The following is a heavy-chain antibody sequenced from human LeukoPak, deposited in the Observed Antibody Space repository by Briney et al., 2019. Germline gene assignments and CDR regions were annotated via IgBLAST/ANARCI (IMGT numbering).Heavy chain of an antibody. V-gene: IGHV4-59*12. D-gene: IGHD4-23*01. CDR3: ARTGGNSVSRAFDI. Sequence: SETLSLTCTVSGGSISSYSWSWIRQPPGKGLEWIGSIYYSGSTNYNPSLKSRVTMSVDTSKNQFSLKLSSVTAADTAVYYCARTGGNSVSRAFDIWGQGTMVTVSS. CDR1: GGSISSYS. J-gene: IGHJ3*02. CDR2: IYYSGST.